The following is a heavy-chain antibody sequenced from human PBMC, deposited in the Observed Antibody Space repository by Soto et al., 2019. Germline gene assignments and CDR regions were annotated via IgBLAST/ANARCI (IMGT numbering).Heavy chain of an antibody. D-gene: IGHD3-10*01. CDR3: AKDRKSLLWFGEEEWSFDI. J-gene: IGHJ3*02. V-gene: IGHV3-23*01. CDR2: ISGSGGST. Sequence: EVQLLESGGGLVQPGGSLRLSCAASGFTFSSYAMSWVRQAPGKGLEWVSAISGSGGSTYYADSVKGRFTISRDNSKNPLYLQMNSLRAEDTAVYYCAKDRKSLLWFGEEEWSFDIWGQGTMVTVSS. CDR1: GFTFSSYA.